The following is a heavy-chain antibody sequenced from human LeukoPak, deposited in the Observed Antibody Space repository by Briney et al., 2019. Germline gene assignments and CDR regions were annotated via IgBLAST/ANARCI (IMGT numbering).Heavy chain of an antibody. Sequence: GGSLRLSCAASGFTFSSYGMSWVRQAPGKGLEWVSGISGSGESTYYADSVKGRFTISRDKFKNTLYLQMNSLSAGDTAVYYCAKDIPYYYDSNVYYWGQGTLVTVSS. D-gene: IGHD3-22*01. CDR1: GFTFSSYG. CDR2: ISGSGEST. CDR3: AKDIPYYYDSNVYY. J-gene: IGHJ4*02. V-gene: IGHV3-23*01.